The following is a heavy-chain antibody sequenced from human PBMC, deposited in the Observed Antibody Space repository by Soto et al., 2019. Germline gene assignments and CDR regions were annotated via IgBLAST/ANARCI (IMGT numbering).Heavy chain of an antibody. D-gene: IGHD3-10*01. CDR1: GFTFSSYG. J-gene: IGHJ6*02. Sequence: QVQLVESGGGVVQPGRSLRLSCAASGFTFSSYGMHWVRQAPGKGLEWVAVISYDGSNKYYADSVKGRFTISRDNSKNTLYLQMNSLRAEDTAVYYCAKDHNYDGSGSKYRNYYGMDVWGQGTTVTVSS. V-gene: IGHV3-30*18. CDR2: ISYDGSNK. CDR3: AKDHNYDGSGSKYRNYYGMDV.